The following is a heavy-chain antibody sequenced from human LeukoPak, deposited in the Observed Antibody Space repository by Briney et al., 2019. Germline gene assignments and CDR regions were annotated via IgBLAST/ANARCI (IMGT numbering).Heavy chain of an antibody. CDR3: AVTSGAVDAFDI. D-gene: IGHD3-10*01. V-gene: IGHV4-34*01. CDR2: INHSGST. CDR1: GGSFSGYY. J-gene: IGHJ3*02. Sequence: SETLSLTCAVYGGSFSGYYWSWIRQPPGKGLEWIGEINHSGSTNYNPSLKSRVTISVDTSKNQFSLKLGSVTAADTAVYYCAVTSGAVDAFDIWGQGTMVTVSS.